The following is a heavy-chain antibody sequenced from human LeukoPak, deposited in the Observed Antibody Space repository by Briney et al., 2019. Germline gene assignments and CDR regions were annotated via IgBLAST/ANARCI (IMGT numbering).Heavy chain of an antibody. Sequence: GGSLRLSCAASGFTFSDYEMNWVRQAPGKGLEWVSYISNSGSTIYYADSVKGRFTISRDNAKNSLYLQLNSLRAEDTAFYYCARRGYFDYWGQGTLVTVSS. CDR3: ARRGYFDY. V-gene: IGHV3-48*03. J-gene: IGHJ4*02. CDR2: ISNSGSTI. CDR1: GFTFSDYE.